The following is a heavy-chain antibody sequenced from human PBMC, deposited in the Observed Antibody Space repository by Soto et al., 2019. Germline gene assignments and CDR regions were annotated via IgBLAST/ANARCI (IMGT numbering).Heavy chain of an antibody. Sequence: QVQLQESGPGLVKPSQTLSLTCTVSGGSISSGGYYWSWIRQHPGKGLEWIGYIYYSGSTYYNPSLKSRVTISVDTSKNQFSLKLSSVTAADTAVYYCARHCSSTRSTPTYYFDYWGQGTLVTVSS. CDR3: ARHCSSTRSTPTYYFDY. V-gene: IGHV4-31*03. CDR2: IYYSGST. J-gene: IGHJ4*02. D-gene: IGHD2-2*01. CDR1: GGSISSGGYY.